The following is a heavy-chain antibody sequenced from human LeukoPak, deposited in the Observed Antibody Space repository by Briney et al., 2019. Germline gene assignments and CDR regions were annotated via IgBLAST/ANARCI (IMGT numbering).Heavy chain of an antibody. CDR3: ARVRTGSQCDS. CDR1: GGSFSGYY. V-gene: IGHV4-34*01. Sequence: SETLSLTCAVYGGSFSGYYWSWIRQPPGKGLEWIGEINHSGSTNYNPSLKSRVTISVDTSKNQFSLKLSSVTAADTAVHYCARVRTGSQCDSWGQGTLVIVSS. D-gene: IGHD3-10*01. CDR2: INHSGST. J-gene: IGHJ5*01.